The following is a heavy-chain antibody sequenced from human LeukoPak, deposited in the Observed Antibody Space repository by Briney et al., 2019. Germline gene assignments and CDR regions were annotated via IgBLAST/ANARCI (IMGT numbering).Heavy chain of an antibody. V-gene: IGHV4-61*01. CDR1: GGAVSSGSYY. CDR3: ARELVVVPAAMSIYYFDY. D-gene: IGHD2-2*01. J-gene: IGHJ4*02. CDR2: IYYSGST. Sequence: PSETLSLTCTVSGGAVSSGSYYWSWIRQPPGKGLEWIGYIYYSGSTNYNPSLKSRVTISVDTSKNQFPLKLSSVTAEDTAVYYCARELVVVPAAMSIYYFDYWGQGTLVTVSS.